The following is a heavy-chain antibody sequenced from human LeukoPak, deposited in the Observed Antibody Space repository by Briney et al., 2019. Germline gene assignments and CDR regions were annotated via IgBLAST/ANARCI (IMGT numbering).Heavy chain of an antibody. D-gene: IGHD3-22*01. CDR3: ARRYGSSGYYFH. CDR2: IYYSGST. Sequence: SETLSLTCTVSGGSISSSSYYWGWIRQPPGKGLEWIGSIYYSGSTYYNPSLKSRVTISVDTSKNQFSLKLSSVTAADTAVYYCARRYGSSGYYFHWGQGTLVTVSS. CDR1: GGSISSSSYY. J-gene: IGHJ4*02. V-gene: IGHV4-39*01.